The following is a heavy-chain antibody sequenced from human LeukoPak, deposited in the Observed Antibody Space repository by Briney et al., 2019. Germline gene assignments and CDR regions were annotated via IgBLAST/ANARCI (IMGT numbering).Heavy chain of an antibody. CDR1: GFTFSSYS. CDR3: ARGVGATVDAFDI. D-gene: IGHD1-26*01. J-gene: IGHJ3*02. Sequence: GGSLRLSCAASGFTFSSYSMNWVRQAPGKGLEWVSYISSSSSTIYYADSVKGRFTISRDNAKNSLYLQMNSLRAEDTAVYYCARGVGATVDAFDIWGQGTMVTVSS. CDR2: ISSSSSTI. V-gene: IGHV3-48*04.